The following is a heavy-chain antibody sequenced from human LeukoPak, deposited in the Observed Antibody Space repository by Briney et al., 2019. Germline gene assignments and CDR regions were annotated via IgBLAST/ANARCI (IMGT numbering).Heavy chain of an antibody. J-gene: IGHJ4*02. CDR1: WFTFCSYA. CDR2: ISGSGGST. V-gene: IGHV3-23*01. D-gene: IGHD3-22*01. CDR3: AKDLERITMIVVVITGFDY. Sequence: GGSLRLSFSASWFTFCSYALSWGPQAPGEGVEWVSAISGSGGSTYYADSVKGRFTISRDNSKNTLYLQMNSLRAEDTAVYYCAKDLERITMIVVVITGFDYWGQGTLVTVSS.